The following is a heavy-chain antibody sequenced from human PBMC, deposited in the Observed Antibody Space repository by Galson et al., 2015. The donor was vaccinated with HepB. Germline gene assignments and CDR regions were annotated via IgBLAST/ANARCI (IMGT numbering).Heavy chain of an antibody. CDR2: INAGNGNT. CDR3: ARGKYSGYDNFDY. D-gene: IGHD5-12*01. Sequence: SVKVSCKASGYTFTSYAMHWVRQAPGQRLEWMGWINAGNGNTKYSQKFQGRVTITRDTSASTAYMELSSLRSEDTAVYYCARGKYSGYDNFDYWGQGTLVTVSS. V-gene: IGHV1-3*01. CDR1: GYTFTSYA. J-gene: IGHJ4*02.